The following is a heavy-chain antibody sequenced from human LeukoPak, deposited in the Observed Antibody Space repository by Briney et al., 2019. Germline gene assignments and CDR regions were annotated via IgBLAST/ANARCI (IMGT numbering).Heavy chain of an antibody. D-gene: IGHD2-15*01. V-gene: IGHV1-69*13. CDR2: IIPIFGTA. CDR3: ARDTTSYCSGGSCYSVFDY. Sequence: SVKVSCKASGGTFISYAISWVRQAPGQGREWMGGIIPIFGTANYAQKFQGRVTITADESTSTAYMELSSLRSEDTAVYYCARDTTSYCSGGSCYSVFDYWGQGTLVTVSS. CDR1: GGTFISYA. J-gene: IGHJ4*02.